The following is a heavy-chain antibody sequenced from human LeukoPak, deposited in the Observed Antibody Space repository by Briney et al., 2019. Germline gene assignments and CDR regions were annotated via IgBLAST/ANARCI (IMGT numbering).Heavy chain of an antibody. CDR3: ARDLNYDFWSGYSSNWFDP. J-gene: IGHJ5*02. V-gene: IGHV1-46*01. CDR2: INPSGGST. Sequence: GASVKVSCKVSGYTFTSYYMHWVRQAPGQGLEWMGIINPSGGSTSYAQKFQGRVTMTRDTSTSTVYMELSSLRSEDTAVYHCARDLNYDFWSGYSSNWFDPWGQGTLVTVSS. D-gene: IGHD3-3*01. CDR1: GYTFTSYY.